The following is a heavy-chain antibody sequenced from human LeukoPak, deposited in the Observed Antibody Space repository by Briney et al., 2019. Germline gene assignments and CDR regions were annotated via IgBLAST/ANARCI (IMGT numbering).Heavy chain of an antibody. Sequence: GGSLRLSCAAPGFTFSSYAMSWVRQAPGKGLEWVSAISGSGGSTYYADSVKGRFTISRDNSKNTLYLQMNSLRAEDTAVYYCAKDSYYYGSGSLSDDAFDIWGQGTMVTVSS. CDR3: AKDSYYYGSGSLSDDAFDI. CDR1: GFTFSSYA. CDR2: ISGSGGST. V-gene: IGHV3-23*01. J-gene: IGHJ3*02. D-gene: IGHD3-10*01.